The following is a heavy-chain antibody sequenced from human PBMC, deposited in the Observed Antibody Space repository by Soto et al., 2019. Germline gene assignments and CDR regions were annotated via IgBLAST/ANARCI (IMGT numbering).Heavy chain of an antibody. V-gene: IGHV1-3*01. D-gene: IGHD2-15*01. J-gene: IGHJ6*03. CDR3: ARDYVVVVAVNYYYYYMDV. CDR1: GYTFTSYA. CDR2: INAGNGNT. Sequence: ASVKVSCKASGYTFTSYAMHWVRQAPGQRLEWMGWINAGNGNTKYSQKFQGRVTITRDTSASTAYMELSSLRSEDTAVYYCARDYVVVVAVNYYYYYMDVWGKGTTVTVSS.